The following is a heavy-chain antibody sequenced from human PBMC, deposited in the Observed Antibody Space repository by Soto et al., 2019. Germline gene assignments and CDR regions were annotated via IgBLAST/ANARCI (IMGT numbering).Heavy chain of an antibody. CDR3: ARDVTVAGTFYRGYYYYGMDV. Sequence: SETLSLTCTVSGGSISSGGYYWSWIRQHPGKGLEWIGYIYYSGSTYYNPSLKSRVTISVDTSKNQFSLKLSSVTAADTAVYYCARDVTVAGTFYRGYYYYGMDVWGQGTTVTVSS. V-gene: IGHV4-31*03. CDR1: GGSISSGGYY. CDR2: IYYSGST. J-gene: IGHJ6*02. D-gene: IGHD6-19*01.